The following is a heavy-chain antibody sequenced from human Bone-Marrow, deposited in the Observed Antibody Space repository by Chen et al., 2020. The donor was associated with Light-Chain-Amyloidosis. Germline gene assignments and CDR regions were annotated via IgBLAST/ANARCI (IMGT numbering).Heavy chain of an antibody. D-gene: IGHD3-22*01. CDR1: GGSFSGYY. CDR2: INHSGST. J-gene: IGHJ4*02. V-gene: IGHV4-34*01. Sequence: QVQLQQWGAGLLKPSETLSLTCAVYGGSFSGYYWSWIRQPPGKGLEWIGEINHSGSTNYNPSLKSRVTISVDTSKNQFSLKLSSVTAADTAVYYCARAQSLGYYDSSGYKGYYFDYWGQGTLVTVSS. CDR3: ARAQSLGYYDSSGYKGYYFDY.